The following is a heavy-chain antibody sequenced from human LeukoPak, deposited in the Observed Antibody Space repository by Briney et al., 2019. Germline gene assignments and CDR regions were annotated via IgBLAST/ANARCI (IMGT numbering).Heavy chain of an antibody. V-gene: IGHV5-51*01. J-gene: IGHJ3*01. D-gene: IGHD6-19*01. CDR1: GFTSTNYW. Sequence: GESLKISCKGSGFTSTNYWIAWVRQVPGKDLEWMGIIYARDYDTRYSPSFQGGQVTISADKSFTSVYLQWSSLKASDTAMYYCVRLSRGWSGIFDVWGQGTMVTVS. CDR2: IYARDYDT. CDR3: VRLSRGWSGIFDV.